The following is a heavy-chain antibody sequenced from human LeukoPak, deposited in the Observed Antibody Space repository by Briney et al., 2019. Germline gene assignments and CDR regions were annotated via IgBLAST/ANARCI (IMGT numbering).Heavy chain of an antibody. CDR3: ARENYVRGYDY. V-gene: IGHV3-48*03. Sequence: GGSPRLSCAASGFAFSGFEMNWVRQAPGKGPEWIAYIDVTGKKIRYADSVKGRFTISRDNANSSVYLQMNSLRVDDKAVYYCARENYVRGYDYWGQGTLVTVSS. CDR2: IDVTGKKI. D-gene: IGHD3-16*01. CDR1: GFAFSGFE. J-gene: IGHJ4*02.